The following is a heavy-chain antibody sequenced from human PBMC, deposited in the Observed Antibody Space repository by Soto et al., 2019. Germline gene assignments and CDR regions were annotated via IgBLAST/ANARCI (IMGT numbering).Heavy chain of an antibody. Sequence: ASVKVSCKASGYIFSSFHINWVRQAPGQGLEWMGWISGYSGNTKYAQTLQGRLTLTTDTSTNTAYTELRSLRSDDTAVYYCARDVYAFVNAFDLWRQGTVVTVSS. V-gene: IGHV1-18*01. D-gene: IGHD4-17*01. J-gene: IGHJ3*01. CDR2: ISGYSGNT. CDR1: GYIFSSFH. CDR3: ARDVYAFVNAFDL.